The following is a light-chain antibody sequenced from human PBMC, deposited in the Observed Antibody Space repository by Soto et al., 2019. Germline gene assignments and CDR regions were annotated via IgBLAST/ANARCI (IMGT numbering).Light chain of an antibody. CDR2: PAS. J-gene: IGKJ4*01. V-gene: IGKV1-5*01. Sequence: DIQMTQSPSTLPASVGERVTITCRASQSISNGLAWYQQKPGTAPKLLISPASTLESGVPSRFSGSGSGTDFTLTISRLQPEDCAIYYCPQYHTWPITFGGGTKVDI. CDR3: PQYHTWPIT. CDR1: QSISNG.